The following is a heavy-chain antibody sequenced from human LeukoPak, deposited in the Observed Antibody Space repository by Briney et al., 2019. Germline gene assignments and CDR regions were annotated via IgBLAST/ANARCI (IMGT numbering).Heavy chain of an antibody. CDR1: GYSFTSYW. V-gene: IGHV5-51*01. CDR3: VGLGTTATTTRFDY. CDR2: IYPGDSGT. D-gene: IGHD1-7*01. Sequence: GESLKISCKGSGYSFTSYWIGWVRQMPGKGLEWMGLIYPGDSGTRYSPSFQGQVTISADMSINTAYLQWSSLKASDTAMYYCVGLGTTATTTRFDYWGQGTLVTVSS. J-gene: IGHJ4*02.